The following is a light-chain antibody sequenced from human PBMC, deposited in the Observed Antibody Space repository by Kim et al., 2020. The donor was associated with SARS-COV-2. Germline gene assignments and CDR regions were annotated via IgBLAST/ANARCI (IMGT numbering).Light chain of an antibody. CDR2: QDN. CDR1: KLGDKY. J-gene: IGLJ2*01. V-gene: IGLV3-1*01. Sequence: SYELTQPPSMSVSPGQTANITCSGDKLGDKYICWYQQKPGQSPVLVIFQDNNRPSGVPERFSGSNSGNTATLTIGGTQAMDEADYYCQAWDSVTAVFGGGTQLTVL. CDR3: QAWDSVTAV.